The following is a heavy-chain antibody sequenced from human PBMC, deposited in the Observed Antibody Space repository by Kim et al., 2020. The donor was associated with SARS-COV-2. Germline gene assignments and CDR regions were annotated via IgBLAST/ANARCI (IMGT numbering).Heavy chain of an antibody. D-gene: IGHD1-1*01. CDR1: GGTFSSYA. J-gene: IGHJ4*02. CDR3: ARGWLQLRTYFDY. V-gene: IGHV1-69*13. CDR2: IIPIFGTA. Sequence: SVKVSCKASGGTFSSYAISWVRQAPGQGLEWMGGIIPIFGTANYAQKFQGRVTITADESTSTAYMELSSLRSEDTAVYYCARGWLQLRTYFDYWGQGTLVTVSS.